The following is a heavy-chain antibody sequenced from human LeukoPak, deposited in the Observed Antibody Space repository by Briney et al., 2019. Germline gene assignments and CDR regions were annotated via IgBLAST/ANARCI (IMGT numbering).Heavy chain of an antibody. CDR2: INSDGSST. Sequence: GRSLRLSCAASGFTFSSYWMHWVRQAPGKGLVWVSRINSDGSSTSYADSVKGRFTISRDNTKNTLYLQMNSLRAEDTAVYYCARANYGSGRAAFDIWGQGTMVTVSS. CDR3: ARANYGSGRAAFDI. V-gene: IGHV3-74*01. CDR1: GFTFSSYW. D-gene: IGHD3-10*01. J-gene: IGHJ3*02.